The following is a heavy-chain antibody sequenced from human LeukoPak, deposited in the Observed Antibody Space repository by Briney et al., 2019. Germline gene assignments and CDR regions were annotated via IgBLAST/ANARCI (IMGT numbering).Heavy chain of an antibody. D-gene: IGHD3-22*01. CDR1: GGTFSSYA. J-gene: IGHJ4*02. CDR3: ARDHGPDYYDSSGYYSPFDY. V-gene: IGHV1-69*04. CDR2: IIPILGIA. Sequence: ASVKVSCKASGGTFSSYAISWVRQAPGQGLEWMGRIIPILGIANYAQKFQGRVTITADKSTSTAYMELSSLRSEDTAVYYCARDHGPDYYDSSGYYSPFDYWGQGTLVTASS.